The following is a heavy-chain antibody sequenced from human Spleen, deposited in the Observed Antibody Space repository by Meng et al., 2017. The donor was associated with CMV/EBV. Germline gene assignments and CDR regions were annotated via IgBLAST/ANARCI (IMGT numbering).Heavy chain of an antibody. D-gene: IGHD3-3*01. CDR2: ISSSSSYI. Sequence: GESLKISCVASGFPLDDYGMNWVRQAPGKGLEWVSSISSSSSYIYYADSVKGRFTISRDNAKNSLYLQMNSLRAEDTAVYYCARETAGDYDFWSGSEVYGMDVWGQGTTVTVSS. V-gene: IGHV3-21*01. CDR3: ARETAGDYDFWSGSEVYGMDV. CDR1: GFPLDDYG. J-gene: IGHJ6*02.